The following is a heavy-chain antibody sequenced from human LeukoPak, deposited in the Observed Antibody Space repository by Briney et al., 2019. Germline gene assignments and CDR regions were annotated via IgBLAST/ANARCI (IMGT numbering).Heavy chain of an antibody. Sequence: GSLRLSCAASGFSLSNFAVNWVRQAPGKGLEWVSSISSTGRYIYYADLVKGRFTISKDNARNSLYPQMSSLRAEDTAVYYCARVAGYCTNGVCYLYYYMDVWGKGTTVTVSS. CDR3: ARVAGYCTNGVCYLYYYMDV. CDR2: ISSTGRYI. V-gene: IGHV3-21*01. CDR1: GFSLSNFA. J-gene: IGHJ6*03. D-gene: IGHD2-8*01.